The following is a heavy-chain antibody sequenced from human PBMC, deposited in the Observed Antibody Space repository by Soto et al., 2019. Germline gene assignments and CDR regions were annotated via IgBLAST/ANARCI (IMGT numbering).Heavy chain of an antibody. CDR2: ISAYNGNT. J-gene: IGHJ6*03. Sequence: QVQLVQSGAEVKKPGASVKVSCKASGYTFTSYGISWVRQAPGQGLEWMGWISAYNGNTNSAQKLQGRVIMTTDTSTSTAYMELRSLRSDDTAVYYCAWSMVRGPKTVYYMDVWGKGTTVTVSS. V-gene: IGHV1-18*01. CDR3: AWSMVRGPKTVYYMDV. D-gene: IGHD3-10*01. CDR1: GYTFTSYG.